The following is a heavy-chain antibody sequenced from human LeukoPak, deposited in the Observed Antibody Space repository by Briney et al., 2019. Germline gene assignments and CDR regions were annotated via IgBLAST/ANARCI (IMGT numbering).Heavy chain of an antibody. J-gene: IGHJ3*02. CDR1: GFTFSSYS. Sequence: GGSLRLSCAASGFTFSSYSMNWVRQAPGKGLEWVSAMSDSGDSTYYADSVKGRFTISRDNSKNTLYLQMNSLRAEDTAVYYCAKLSYVADSSGYYLLAFDIWGQGTMVTVSS. D-gene: IGHD3-22*01. CDR3: AKLSYVADSSGYYLLAFDI. V-gene: IGHV3-23*01. CDR2: MSDSGDST.